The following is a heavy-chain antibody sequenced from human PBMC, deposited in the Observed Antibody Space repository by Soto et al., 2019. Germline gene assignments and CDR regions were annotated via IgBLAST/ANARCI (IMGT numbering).Heavy chain of an antibody. Sequence: PGGSLRLSCAASGFTFSDYYMSWIRQAPGKGLEWVSYISSSSSYTNYADSVKGRFTISRDNAKNSLYLQMNSLRAEDTAVYYCARDPRAPLGTTVPIDYWGQGTLVTVSS. CDR3: ARDPRAPLGTTVPIDY. D-gene: IGHD4-17*01. CDR2: ISSSSSYT. J-gene: IGHJ4*02. CDR1: GFTFSDYY. V-gene: IGHV3-11*05.